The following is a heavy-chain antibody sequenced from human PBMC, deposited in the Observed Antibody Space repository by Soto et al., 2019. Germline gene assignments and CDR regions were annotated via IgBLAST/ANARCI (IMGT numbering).Heavy chain of an antibody. V-gene: IGHV2-5*02. J-gene: IGHJ6*02. CDR2: IYWDDDK. CDR1: GFSFSSIGEG. Sequence: QITLKESGPTLVKPTQTLTLTCTFPGFSFSSIGEGVGWIRQPPGKALEWLALIYWDDDKRYSPSLKSRLTITKDTSKHQVVLTMTNMDPVDTATYYCVQSRCGGDCLQSYSSHSYYGLDVWGQGTTVTVSS. D-gene: IGHD2-21*02. CDR3: VQSRCGGDCLQSYSSHSYYGLDV.